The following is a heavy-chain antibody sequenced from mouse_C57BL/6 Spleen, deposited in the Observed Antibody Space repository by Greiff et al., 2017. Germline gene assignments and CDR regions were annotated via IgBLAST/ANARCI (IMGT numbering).Heavy chain of an antibody. Sequence: QVQLQQPGAELVKPGASVKLSCKASGYTFTSYWMHWVKQRPGQGLEWIGMIHPNSGSTNYNEKFTSKATLTVDKSSSTAYMQLSSLTSEDSAVYYCARSGDYPDYWGQGTTLTVSS. CDR1: GYTFTSYW. CDR2: IHPNSGST. J-gene: IGHJ2*01. CDR3: ARSGDYPDY. V-gene: IGHV1-64*01. D-gene: IGHD2-4*01.